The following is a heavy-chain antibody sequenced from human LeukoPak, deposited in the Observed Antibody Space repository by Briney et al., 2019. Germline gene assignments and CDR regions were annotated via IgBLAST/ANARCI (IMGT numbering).Heavy chain of an antibody. Sequence: GRSLRLSCAASGFTFRSYGMHWVRQAPGEGLEWVAVVWYDGSNKNYAGSVKGRFTISRDNSKNTLYLQMNSLRAEDTAVYYCARDRAAAMEYYYMDVWGEGTTVTVSS. CDR2: VWYDGSNK. V-gene: IGHV3-33*01. CDR1: GFTFRSYG. D-gene: IGHD2-2*01. J-gene: IGHJ6*03. CDR3: ARDRAAAMEYYYMDV.